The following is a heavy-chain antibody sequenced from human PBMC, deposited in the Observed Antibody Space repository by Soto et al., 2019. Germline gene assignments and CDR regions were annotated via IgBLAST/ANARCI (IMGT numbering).Heavy chain of an antibody. CDR1: GFTFSNYF. D-gene: IGHD2-2*01. Sequence: QVQLVESGGGVVKPAGSLRLSCAASGFTFSNYFMSWIRQALGKGLAWVSFISGSSDNITYADSVKGRFTISRDNAKNSRHLQMNSLRADDTAVYYCVRDSDRIVVVPRVDGDDWLDPWGQGTLVTVSS. J-gene: IGHJ5*02. CDR3: VRDSDRIVVVPRVDGDDWLDP. V-gene: IGHV3-11*06. CDR2: ISGSSDNI.